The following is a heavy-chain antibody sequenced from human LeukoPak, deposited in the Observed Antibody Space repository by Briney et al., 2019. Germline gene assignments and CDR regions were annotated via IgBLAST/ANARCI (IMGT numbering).Heavy chain of an antibody. J-gene: IGHJ4*02. CDR2: ISSSGSNI. CDR3: ARNGESNGNVGFDY. CDR1: TFTFSSFA. Sequence: QPGGSLRLSCAASTFTFSSFAMNWVRQAPGRGLEWLSYISSSGSNIYYADSVKGPFTISTDNAKNSLYLQMNSLRAEDTAIYYCARNGESNGNVGFDYWGQGTLVSVSS. V-gene: IGHV3-48*03. D-gene: IGHD2-8*01.